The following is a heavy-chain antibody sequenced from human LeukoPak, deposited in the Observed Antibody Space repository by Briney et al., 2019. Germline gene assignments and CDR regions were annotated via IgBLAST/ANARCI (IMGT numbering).Heavy chain of an antibody. Sequence: AASVKVSCKASGGTFSSYAISWVRQAPGQGFEWTGGIIALFGTANYAQKFQGRLTITADESTSTAYMELSSLRSEDTAVYYCARIRDGYNSYFFYGMDVWGQGTTVTVSS. V-gene: IGHV1-69*13. CDR3: ARIRDGYNSYFFYGMDV. D-gene: IGHD5-24*01. CDR1: GGTFSSYA. J-gene: IGHJ6*02. CDR2: IIALFGTA.